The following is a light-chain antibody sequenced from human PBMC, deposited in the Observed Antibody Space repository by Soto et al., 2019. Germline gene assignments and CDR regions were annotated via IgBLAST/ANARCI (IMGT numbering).Light chain of an antibody. CDR3: QQYNNWTRT. Sequence: EIVITQSPATLSVSPGERATLSCRASQSVSSNLAWYPQKPGQAPRLLIYGASTRETGIPARFSGSGAGTDFTLTISSLQSEDFAVDYCQQYNNWTRTFGQGTQVDIK. CDR2: GAS. CDR1: QSVSSN. J-gene: IGKJ1*01. V-gene: IGKV3-15*01.